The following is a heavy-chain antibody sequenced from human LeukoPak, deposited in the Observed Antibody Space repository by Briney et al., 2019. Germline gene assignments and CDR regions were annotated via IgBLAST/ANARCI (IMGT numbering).Heavy chain of an antibody. J-gene: IGHJ5*02. CDR1: DGSINSYY. V-gene: IGHV4-59*08. CDR3: ARGMRGSSWYFNWFDP. D-gene: IGHD6-13*01. Sequence: SETLSLTCSVSDGSINSYYWNWIRRPPGKGLEWIGYIYYNGNTNYSPSLKSRVTMSVDTSKNQFSLKLSSVTAADTAVYYCARGMRGSSWYFNWFDPWGQGTLVTVSS. CDR2: IYYNGNT.